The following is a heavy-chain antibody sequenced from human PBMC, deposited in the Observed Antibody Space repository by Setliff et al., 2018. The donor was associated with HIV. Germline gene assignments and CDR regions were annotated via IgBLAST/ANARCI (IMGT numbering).Heavy chain of an antibody. CDR3: TRGGLVGAQSHFDY. V-gene: IGHV3-48*03. Sequence: GESLRLSCAASGFTFSSYEFNWVRQAPGKGLEWLSYMSSTGHTIHYADSVKGRFTISRDYAKNSLYLQMDSLRPEDTATYYCTRGGLVGAQSHFDYWGPGTLVTVSS. CDR2: MSSTGHTI. D-gene: IGHD1-26*01. J-gene: IGHJ4*02. CDR1: GFTFSSYE.